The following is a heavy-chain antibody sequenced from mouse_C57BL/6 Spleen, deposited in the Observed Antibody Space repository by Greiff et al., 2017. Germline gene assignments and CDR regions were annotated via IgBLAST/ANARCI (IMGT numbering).Heavy chain of an antibody. CDR3: ARSRAGGYGSMDY. J-gene: IGHJ4*01. Sequence: QVHVKQSGAELVKPGASVKISCKASGYAFSSYWMNWVKQRPGKGLEWIGQIYPGDGDTNYNGKFKGKATLTADKSSSTAYMQLSSLTSEDSAVYFCARSRAGGYGSMDYWGQGTSVTVSS. CDR1: GYAFSSYW. D-gene: IGHD2-2*01. CDR2: IYPGDGDT. V-gene: IGHV1-80*01.